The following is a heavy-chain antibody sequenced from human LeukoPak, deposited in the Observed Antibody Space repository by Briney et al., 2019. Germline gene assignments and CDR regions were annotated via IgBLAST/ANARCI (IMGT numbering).Heavy chain of an antibody. CDR2: INPNSGGT. V-gene: IGHV1-2*02. J-gene: IGHJ4*02. CDR1: GYSFTGYY. CDR3: ARTPGKTAYYDFWSGYHNFDY. D-gene: IGHD3-3*01. Sequence: GASVKVSCKASGYSFTGYYMHWVRQAPGQGLEGMRWINPNSGGTNYAQKFQGRVTMTRDTSISTAYMELSRLRSDDTAVYYCARTPGKTAYYDFWSGYHNFDYWGQGTLVTVSS.